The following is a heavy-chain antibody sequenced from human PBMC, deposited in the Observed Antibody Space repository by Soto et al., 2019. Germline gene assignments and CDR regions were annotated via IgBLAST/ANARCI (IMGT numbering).Heavy chain of an antibody. CDR1: GFTVSSNY. CDR2: IYSGGST. D-gene: IGHD6-13*01. Sequence: GGSLRLSCAASGFTVSSNYMSWVRQAPGKGLEWVSVIYSGGSTYYADSVKGRFTISRDNSKNTLYLQMNSLRAEDTAVYYCARESGLQAAAGTLDYWGQGTLVTVYS. V-gene: IGHV3-53*01. CDR3: ARESGLQAAAGTLDY. J-gene: IGHJ4*02.